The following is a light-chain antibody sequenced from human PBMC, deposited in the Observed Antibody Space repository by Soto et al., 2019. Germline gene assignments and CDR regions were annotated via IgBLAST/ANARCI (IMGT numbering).Light chain of an antibody. CDR2: WAS. CDR1: QSVLYSSNNKNY. Sequence: DIVMTQSPDSLAVSLGERAIINCKSSQSVLYSSNNKNYLAWYQQKPGQPPKLLIYWASTQESGVPDRFSGSGSGTDFTLTISSLQAEDVAVYYCQQYYSTPQTFGQGTKVEIK. J-gene: IGKJ1*01. CDR3: QQYYSTPQT. V-gene: IGKV4-1*01.